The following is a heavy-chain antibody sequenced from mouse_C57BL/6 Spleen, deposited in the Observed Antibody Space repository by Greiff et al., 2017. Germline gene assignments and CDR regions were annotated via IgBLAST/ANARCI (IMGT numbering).Heavy chain of an antibody. Sequence: QVQLQQPGTELVKPGASVKLSCKASGYTFTSYWMHWVKQRPGQGLEWIGNINPSNGGTNYNEKFKSKATLTVDKSSSTAYMQLSSLTSEDSAVYYCARGTTVVAQWYFDVWGTGTTVTVSS. D-gene: IGHD1-1*01. CDR3: ARGTTVVAQWYFDV. CDR1: GYTFTSYW. V-gene: IGHV1-53*01. J-gene: IGHJ1*03. CDR2: INPSNGGT.